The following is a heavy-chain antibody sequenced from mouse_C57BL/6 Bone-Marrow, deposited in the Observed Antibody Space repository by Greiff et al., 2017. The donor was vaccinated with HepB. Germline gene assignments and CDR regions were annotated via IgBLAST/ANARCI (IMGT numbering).Heavy chain of an antibody. J-gene: IGHJ2*01. Sequence: EVQLQESGPGLVKPSQSLSLTCSVTGYSITSGYYWNWIRQFPGNKLEWMGYISYDGSNNYNPSLKKRISITRDTSKNQFFLKLNSVTTEDTATYYCARRDYGYDEDYFDYWGQGTTLTVAS. CDR2: ISYDGSN. V-gene: IGHV3-6*01. D-gene: IGHD2-2*01. CDR1: GYSITSGYY. CDR3: ARRDYGYDEDYFDY.